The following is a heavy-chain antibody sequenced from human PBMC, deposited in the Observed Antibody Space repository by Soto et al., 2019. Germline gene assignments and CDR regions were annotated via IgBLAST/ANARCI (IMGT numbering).Heavy chain of an antibody. D-gene: IGHD3-10*01. CDR3: ASLRFGELLHYYYYGMDV. V-gene: IGHV1-69*01. J-gene: IGHJ6*02. CDR2: IIPIFGTA. CDR1: GGTFSSYA. Sequence: QVQLVQSGAEVQKPGSSVKVSCKASGGTFSSYAISWVRQAPGQGLEWMGGIIPIFGTANYAQKFQGRVTITADESTSTAYMELSSLRSEDTAVYYCASLRFGELLHYYYYGMDVWGQGTTVTVSS.